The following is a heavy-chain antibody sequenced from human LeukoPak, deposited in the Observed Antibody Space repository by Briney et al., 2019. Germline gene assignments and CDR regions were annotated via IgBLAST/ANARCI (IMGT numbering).Heavy chain of an antibody. CDR1: GFTFSSYG. D-gene: IGHD2-8*02. CDR2: ISYDGSNK. J-gene: IGHJ4*02. Sequence: GGSLRLSCAASGFTFSSYGMHWVRQAPGKGLEWVGDISYDGSNKYYADSVKRRLTISRDNSKSTMYLQMNSLRAEDTAVYYCARDIWSADYWGQGTLVTVSS. CDR3: ARDIWSADY. V-gene: IGHV3-30-3*01.